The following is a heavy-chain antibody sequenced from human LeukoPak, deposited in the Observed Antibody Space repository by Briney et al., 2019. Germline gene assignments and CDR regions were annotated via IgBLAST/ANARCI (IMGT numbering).Heavy chain of an antibody. V-gene: IGHV1-69*05. CDR3: ASPSDYYDSSGYYCFDY. CDR2: IIPIFGTA. D-gene: IGHD3-22*01. J-gene: IGHJ4*02. CDR1: GYTFTGYY. Sequence: ASVKVSCKASGYTFTGYYIHWVRQAPGQGLEWMGGIIPIFGTANYAQKFQGRVTITTDESTSTAYMELSSLRSGDTAVYYCASPSDYYDSSGYYCFDYWDQGTLVTVSS.